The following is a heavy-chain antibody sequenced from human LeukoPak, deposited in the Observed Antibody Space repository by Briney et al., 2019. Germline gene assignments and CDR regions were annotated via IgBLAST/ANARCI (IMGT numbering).Heavy chain of an antibody. Sequence: SETLSLTCTVSGGSISSSSYYWGWIRQPPGKGLEWIGSIYYSGSTYYNPSLKSRVTISVDTSKNQFSLKLSSVTAADTAVYYCASMYYYDSSGYCDAFDIWGQGTMVTVSS. V-gene: IGHV4-39*07. CDR3: ASMYYYDSSGYCDAFDI. D-gene: IGHD3-22*01. CDR2: IYYSGST. CDR1: GGSISSSSYY. J-gene: IGHJ3*02.